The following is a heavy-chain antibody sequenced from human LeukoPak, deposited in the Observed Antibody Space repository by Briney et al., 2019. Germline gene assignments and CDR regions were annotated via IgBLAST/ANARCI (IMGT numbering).Heavy chain of an antibody. CDR1: GGSISSYY. CDR3: ARPSLDYGGIDAFDF. J-gene: IGHJ3*01. V-gene: IGHV4-59*08. D-gene: IGHD4-23*01. CDR2: IYYSGST. Sequence: PSETLSLTCTVSGGSISSYYWSWIRQPLGKGLEWIGFIYYSGSTNYNPSPKSRVTISVDTSKNQFSLKLSSVTAADTAVYYCARPSLDYGGIDAFDFWGQGTLVTVSS.